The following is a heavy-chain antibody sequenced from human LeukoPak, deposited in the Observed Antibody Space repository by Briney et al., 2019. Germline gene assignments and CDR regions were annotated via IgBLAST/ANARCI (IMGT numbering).Heavy chain of an antibody. CDR3: ARDQEGFDY. CDR1: GYTFTSNY. J-gene: IGHJ4*02. CDR2: IYPRDGST. V-gene: IGHV1-46*01. Sequence: ASVKVSCKASGYTFTSNYIHWVRQAPGQGLEWMGMIYPRDGSTSYAQKFQGRVTVTRDTSTSTIHMELSGLRSEDTAVYYCARDQEGFDYWGQGTLVTVSS.